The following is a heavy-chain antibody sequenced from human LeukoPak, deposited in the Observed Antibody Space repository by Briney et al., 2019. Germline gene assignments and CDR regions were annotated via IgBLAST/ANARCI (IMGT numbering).Heavy chain of an antibody. CDR2: ISSDGSQK. J-gene: IGHJ4*02. Sequence: PGGSLRLSCAASGFTFSSYAMHWVRQAPGKGLEWVSFISSDGSQKYYADSVKGRFTISRDNSKNSLYLQMNSLRAEDTAVYYCAREQGSIAVAGTLDYWGQGTLVTVSS. CDR3: AREQGSIAVAGTLDY. V-gene: IGHV3-30*12. D-gene: IGHD6-19*01. CDR1: GFTFSSYA.